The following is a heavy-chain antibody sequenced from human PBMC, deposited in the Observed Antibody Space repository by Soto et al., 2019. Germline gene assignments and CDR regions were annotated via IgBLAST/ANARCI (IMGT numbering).Heavy chain of an antibody. CDR2: ISSSSSYI. Sequence: KTGGSLRLSCAASGFTFSSYSMNWVRQAPGKGLEWVSSISSSSSYIYYADSVKGRFTISRDNAKNSLYLQMNSLRAEDTAVYYCARDRDSALHDWAYYYYGMDVWGHGTTVTVSS. D-gene: IGHD3-9*01. CDR1: GFTFSSYS. J-gene: IGHJ6*02. V-gene: IGHV3-21*01. CDR3: ARDRDSALHDWAYYYYGMDV.